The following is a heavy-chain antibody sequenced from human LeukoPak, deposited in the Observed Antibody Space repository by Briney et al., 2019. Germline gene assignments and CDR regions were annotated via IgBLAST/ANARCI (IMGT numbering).Heavy chain of an antibody. D-gene: IGHD6-13*01. J-gene: IGHJ4*02. CDR1: GFTFSSYA. CDR2: ISYDGSNK. CDR3: AKHLGYSSSHMDY. Sequence: PGRSLRPSCAASGFTFSSYAMHWVRQAPGKGLEWVAVISYDGSNKYYADSVKGRFTISRDNSKNTLYLQMNSLRDEDTAVYYCAKHLGYSSSHMDYWGQGTLVTVSS. V-gene: IGHV3-30-3*02.